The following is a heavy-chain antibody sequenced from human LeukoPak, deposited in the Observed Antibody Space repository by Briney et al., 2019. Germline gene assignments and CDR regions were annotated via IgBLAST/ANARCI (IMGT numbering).Heavy chain of an antibody. CDR2: IRYDGSNK. D-gene: IGHD2-2*01. CDR1: GFTFSSYD. J-gene: IGHJ6*03. V-gene: IGHV3-30*02. Sequence: GGSLRLSCAASGFTFSSYDMSWVRQAPGKGLEWVAFIRYDGSNKYYADSVKGRFTISRDNSKNTLYLQMNSPRAEDTAVYYCARDTMTPYFMDVWGKGATVTISS. CDR3: ARDTMTPYFMDV.